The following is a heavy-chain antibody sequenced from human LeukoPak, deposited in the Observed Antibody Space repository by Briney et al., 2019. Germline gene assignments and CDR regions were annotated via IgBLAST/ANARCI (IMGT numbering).Heavy chain of an antibody. Sequence: GGSLRLSCAASEFTFSTYWMSWVRQAPGKGLEWVADIKQDGSKKYNVDSVKGRFTISRQNAKNSLFLQMNSLRAEDTAVYYCARHRSGGSQDDAFDIWGQGTMVTVSS. J-gene: IGHJ3*02. D-gene: IGHD2-15*01. V-gene: IGHV3-7*01. CDR2: IKQDGSKK. CDR3: ARHRSGGSQDDAFDI. CDR1: EFTFSTYW.